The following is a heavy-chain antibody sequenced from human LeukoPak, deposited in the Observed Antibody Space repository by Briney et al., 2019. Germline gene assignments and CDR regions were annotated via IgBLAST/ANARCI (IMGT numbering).Heavy chain of an antibody. CDR3: AKFYDISTGYFDC. D-gene: IGHD3-9*01. Sequence: PGGSLRLSCAASGFTFSSYAMSWVRQAPGKGLEWVSGSGSGGSTYYADSVKGRFTISRDNSKNTLYLQMNSLRAEDTAVYYCAKFYDISTGYFDCWGRGTLVTVSS. CDR2: SGSGGST. J-gene: IGHJ4*02. V-gene: IGHV3-23*01. CDR1: GFTFSSYA.